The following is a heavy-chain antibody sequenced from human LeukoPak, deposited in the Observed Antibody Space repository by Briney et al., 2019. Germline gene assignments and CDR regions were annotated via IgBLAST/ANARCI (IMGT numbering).Heavy chain of an antibody. CDR3: ARGLYCGGDCYSDDAFDI. J-gene: IGHJ3*02. D-gene: IGHD2-21*01. Sequence: SVKASCKASGGTFSSYAISWVRLAPGQGLEWMGGIIPIFGTASYAQKFQGRVTITADESTSTAYMELSSLRSEDTAVYYCARGLYCGGDCYSDDAFDIWGQGTMVTVSS. CDR1: GGTFSSYA. V-gene: IGHV1-69*01. CDR2: IIPIFGTA.